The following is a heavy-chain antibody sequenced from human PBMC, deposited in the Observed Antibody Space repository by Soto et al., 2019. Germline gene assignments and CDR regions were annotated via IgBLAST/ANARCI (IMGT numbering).Heavy chain of an antibody. V-gene: IGHV4-59*01. D-gene: IGHD2-15*01. CDR3: ARVDTPWWFDP. CDR1: GGSISSYY. CDR2: IYYSGST. Sequence: SETLSLTCTVSGGSISSYYWSWIRQPPGKGLEWIRYIYYSGSTKYNPSLKSRVTIPVDTSKNQFSLKLSSVTAADTAVYYCARVDTPWWFDPWGQGTLVTVSS. J-gene: IGHJ5*02.